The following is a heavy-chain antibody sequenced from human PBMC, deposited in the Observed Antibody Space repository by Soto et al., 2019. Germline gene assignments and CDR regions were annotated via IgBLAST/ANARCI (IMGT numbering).Heavy chain of an antibody. CDR3: AVVLRVVVFGAVIHPQSCLGWFDP. CDR1: GGTFSSYA. D-gene: IGHD3-3*01. Sequence: GASVKISCKASGGTFSSYAISGVRQAPGRGLEWMGGIIPIFGTANYAQKFQGRVTITADESTSTAYMELSSLRSEDTAVYDCAVVLRVVVFGAVIHPQSCLGWFDPLGQGTLVTVSS. V-gene: IGHV1-69*13. CDR2: IIPIFGTA. J-gene: IGHJ5*02.